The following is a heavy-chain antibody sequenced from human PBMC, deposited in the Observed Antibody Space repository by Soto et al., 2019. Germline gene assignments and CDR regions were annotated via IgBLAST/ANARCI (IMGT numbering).Heavy chain of an antibody. CDR2: IYSSGST. Sequence: TLSLTCTVSGGAISTYYWTWIRQPAGKGLEWIGRIYSSGSTKYNPSLQSRVTMSLDTSNNQFSLRLTSVTAADTAVYYCARGQRFSDWFDPWGQGTLVTVSS. J-gene: IGHJ5*02. CDR1: GGAISTYY. CDR3: ARGQRFSDWFDP. D-gene: IGHD3-3*01. V-gene: IGHV4-4*07.